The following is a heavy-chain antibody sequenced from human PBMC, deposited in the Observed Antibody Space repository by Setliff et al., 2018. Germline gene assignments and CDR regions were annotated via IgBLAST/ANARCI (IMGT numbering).Heavy chain of an antibody. CDR2: IFYSGGS. CDR1: GVSIRSYY. Sequence: PSETLSLTCTVSGVSIRSYYWSWIRQPPGKGLEWIGYIFYSGGSNYNPSLQSRVSITVDTSKNQLSLKLDSLTAADTAVYYCGRDRTAYSYGLDVWGQGTTVTVSS. D-gene: IGHD5-18*01. V-gene: IGHV4-59*01. CDR3: GRDRTAYSYGLDV. J-gene: IGHJ6*02.